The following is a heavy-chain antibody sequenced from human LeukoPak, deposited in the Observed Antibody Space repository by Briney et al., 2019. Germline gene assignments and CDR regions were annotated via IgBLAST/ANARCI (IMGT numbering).Heavy chain of an antibody. CDR1: GGSISSYY. D-gene: IGHD2-2*01. V-gene: IGHV4-4*07. CDR3: ARGGYYSSTSCYVFDS. Sequence: SETLSLTCTVSGGSISSYYWSWIRQPAGKGLEWIGRIYTSGSTNYNPSLKSRVTMSVDTSKDQFSLKLSSVTAADTALYYCARGGYYSSTSCYVFDSWGQGTLVTVSS. CDR2: IYTSGST. J-gene: IGHJ4*02.